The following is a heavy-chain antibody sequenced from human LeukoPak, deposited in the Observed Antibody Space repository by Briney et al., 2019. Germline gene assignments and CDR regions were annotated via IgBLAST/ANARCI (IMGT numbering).Heavy chain of an antibody. D-gene: IGHD3-22*01. CDR1: GFTFGSYW. J-gene: IGHJ4*02. CDR2: INSGGSST. Sequence: QPGGSLRLSCAASGFTFGSYWMHWVRQAPGKGLVWVSRINSGGSSTSYADSVKGRFTISRDNAKNTLYLQMNSLRAEDTAVYYCARGTYYYDSSGYYYLPYWGQGTLVTVSS. CDR3: ARGTYYYDSSGYYYLPY. V-gene: IGHV3-74*01.